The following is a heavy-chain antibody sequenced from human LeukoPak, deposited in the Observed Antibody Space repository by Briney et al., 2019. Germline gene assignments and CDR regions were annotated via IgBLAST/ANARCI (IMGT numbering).Heavy chain of an antibody. CDR3: AREDYYDSSGFDY. CDR2: INSDGSST. CDR1: GFTFNNYA. V-gene: IGHV3-74*01. Sequence: GGSLRLSCAASGFTFNNYAMTWVRQAPGKGLEWVSRINSDGSSTSYADSVKGRFTISRDNAKNTLYLQMNSLRAEDTAVYYCAREDYYDSSGFDYWGQGTLVTVSS. J-gene: IGHJ4*02. D-gene: IGHD3-22*01.